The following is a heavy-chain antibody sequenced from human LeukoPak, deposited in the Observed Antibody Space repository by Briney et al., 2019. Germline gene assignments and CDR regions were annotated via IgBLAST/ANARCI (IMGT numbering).Heavy chain of an antibody. Sequence: GGSLRLSCAASGFTFSSYAMSWVRQAPGKGLEWVSAISGSGGSTYYADSVKGRFTISRDNSKNTLYLQMNSLRAEDSAVYFCAKDRLRWFGESRDPYFDYWGQGTLVTVSS. D-gene: IGHD3-10*01. V-gene: IGHV3-23*01. CDR3: AKDRLRWFGESRDPYFDY. CDR1: GFTFSSYA. J-gene: IGHJ4*02. CDR2: ISGSGGST.